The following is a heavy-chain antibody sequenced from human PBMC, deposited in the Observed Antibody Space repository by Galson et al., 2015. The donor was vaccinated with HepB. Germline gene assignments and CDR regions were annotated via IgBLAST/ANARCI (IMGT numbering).Heavy chain of an antibody. D-gene: IGHD1-26*01. Sequence: SVKVSCKASGYTFTSYGMNWVRQAPGQGLEWMGWINTNTGNPTYAQGFTGRFVFSLDTSVSTAYLQISSLKAEDTAVCYCAREGDYSGSYENGEEDYFDYWGQGTLVTVSS. CDR1: GYTFTSYG. CDR3: AREGDYSGSYENGEEDYFDY. J-gene: IGHJ4*02. CDR2: INTNTGNP. V-gene: IGHV7-4-1*02.